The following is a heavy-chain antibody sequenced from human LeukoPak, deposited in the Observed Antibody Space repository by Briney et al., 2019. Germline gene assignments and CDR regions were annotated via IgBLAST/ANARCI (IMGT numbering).Heavy chain of an antibody. CDR3: ARGGGDYYDSSGYYSYFDY. V-gene: IGHV3-21*01. Sequence: GGSLRLSCAASGFTFSSYSMNWVRQAPGKGPEWVSSISSSSSYIYYADSVKGPFTISRDNAKNSLYLQMNSLRAEDTAVYYCARGGGDYYDSSGYYSYFDYWGQGTLVTVSS. CDR2: ISSSSSYI. D-gene: IGHD3-22*01. J-gene: IGHJ4*02. CDR1: GFTFSSYS.